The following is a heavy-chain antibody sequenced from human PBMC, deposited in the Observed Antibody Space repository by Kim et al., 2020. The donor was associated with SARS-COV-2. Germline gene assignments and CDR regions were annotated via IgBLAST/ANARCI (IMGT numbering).Heavy chain of an antibody. V-gene: IGHV1-2*05. Sequence: ASVKVSCKASGYTSTGYYMHWVRQAPGQGLEWMGRINPNSGGTNYAQKFQGRVTMTRDTSISTAYMELSRLRSDDTVVYYCAREGYGDYGPHYGMDVWGQGTTVTVSS. CDR1: GYTSTGYY. J-gene: IGHJ6*02. CDR3: AREGYGDYGPHYGMDV. D-gene: IGHD4-17*01. CDR2: INPNSGGT.